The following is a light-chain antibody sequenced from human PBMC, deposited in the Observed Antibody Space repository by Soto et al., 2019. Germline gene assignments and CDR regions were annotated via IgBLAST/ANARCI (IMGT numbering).Light chain of an antibody. CDR3: SSYTSSSTVV. V-gene: IGLV2-14*01. J-gene: IGLJ2*01. CDR2: DVN. CDR1: SSEVGRYNY. Sequence: QSALTQPASVSGSPGQSITISCTGTSSEVGRYNYVSWCQQHPGKAPKLIIYDVNTRPSGVSNRFSGSKSGNTASLTISGLQAEDEADYYCSSYTSSSTVVFGGGTKLTVL.